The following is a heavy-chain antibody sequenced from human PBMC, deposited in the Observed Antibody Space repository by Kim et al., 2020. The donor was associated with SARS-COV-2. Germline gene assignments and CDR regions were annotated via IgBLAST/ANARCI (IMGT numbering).Heavy chain of an antibody. CDR2: VSVGGGST. J-gene: IGHJ4*02. D-gene: IGHD6-6*01. CDR1: GFTFSSYA. Sequence: GGSLRLSCAASGFTFSSYAMGWVRQAPGRGLEWVSIVSVGGGSTDYADSVKGRFTISRDYSKNTLFLQINSLIADDTAVYYCAKGDSNSGGTFDYWGQGTLVTVSS. CDR3: AKGDSNSGGTFDY. V-gene: IGHV3-23*01.